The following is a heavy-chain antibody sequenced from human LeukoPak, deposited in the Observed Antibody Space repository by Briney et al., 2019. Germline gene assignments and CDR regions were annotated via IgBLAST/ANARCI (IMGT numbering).Heavy chain of an antibody. CDR3: ARGLDSPGFGF. V-gene: IGHV1-2*02. Sequence: GASVKVSCKASGYTFTGYYMHWVRQAPGQGLEWMGWINPNSGDTNYAQKFQGRITMTRNTSISSAYMELSSLRSDDTAVYYCARGLDSPGFGFWGQGTPVTVSS. J-gene: IGHJ4*02. CDR2: INPNSGDT. D-gene: IGHD3-16*01. CDR1: GYTFTGYY.